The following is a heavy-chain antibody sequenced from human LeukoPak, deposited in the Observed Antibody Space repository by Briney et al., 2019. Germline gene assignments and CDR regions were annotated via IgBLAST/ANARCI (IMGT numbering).Heavy chain of an antibody. J-gene: IGHJ6*02. CDR1: GFTFSSYG. Sequence: GGSLRLSCAASGFTFSSYGMHWVRQAPGKGLEWVAVIWYDGSNKYYADSVKGRFTISRDNSKNTLYLQMNSLRAEDTAVYYCARDGSYYDFWSGYSTFSNSHYGMDVWGQGTTVTVSS. V-gene: IGHV3-33*01. D-gene: IGHD3-3*01. CDR3: ARDGSYYDFWSGYSTFSNSHYGMDV. CDR2: IWYDGSNK.